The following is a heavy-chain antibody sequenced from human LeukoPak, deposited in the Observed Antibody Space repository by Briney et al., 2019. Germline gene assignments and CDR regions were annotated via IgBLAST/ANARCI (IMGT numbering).Heavy chain of an antibody. CDR2: FYYSGST. Sequence: SETLSLTCTVSSGSISSYYWSWIRQSPGKGLERIGYFYYSGSTNYNPSLKSRVTISVDTSKNQFSLKLSSVTAADTAVYYCARIVVRPRYSFDYWGQGTLATVSS. D-gene: IGHD3-22*01. J-gene: IGHJ4*02. CDR1: SGSISSYY. V-gene: IGHV4-59*01. CDR3: ARIVVRPRYSFDY.